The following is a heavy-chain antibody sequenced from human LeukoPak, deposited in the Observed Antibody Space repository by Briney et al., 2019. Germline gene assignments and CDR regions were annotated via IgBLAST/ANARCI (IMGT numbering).Heavy chain of an antibody. J-gene: IGHJ4*02. Sequence: GGSLRLSCAASGFTFSTYATHWVRQAPGKGLEYISSISSDGGSTYYADSVKGRFTISRDNSKNTLYLQMGRLRAEDMAVYYCARSNNIVGATYFDYWGQGTLVTVSS. CDR3: ARSNNIVGATYFDY. D-gene: IGHD1-26*01. V-gene: IGHV3-64*02. CDR1: GFTFSTYA. CDR2: ISSDGGST.